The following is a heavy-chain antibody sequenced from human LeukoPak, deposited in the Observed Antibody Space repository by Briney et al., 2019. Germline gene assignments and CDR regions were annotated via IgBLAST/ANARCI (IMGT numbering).Heavy chain of an antibody. Sequence: ASVKVSCKASGYTFTSYGISWVRQAPGQGLEWMGWISAYNGNTNYAQKLQGRVTMTTDTSTSTAYMELRSLRSDDTAVYYCAREGGGCSSTSCYLGTLDFDYWGQGTLVTVSS. CDR3: AREGGGCSSTSCYLGTLDFDY. J-gene: IGHJ4*02. CDR2: ISAYNGNT. CDR1: GYTFTSYG. V-gene: IGHV1-18*01. D-gene: IGHD2-2*01.